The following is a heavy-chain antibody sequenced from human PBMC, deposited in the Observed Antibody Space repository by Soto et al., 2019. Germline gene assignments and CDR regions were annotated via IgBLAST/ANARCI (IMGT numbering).Heavy chain of an antibody. D-gene: IGHD3-3*01. CDR1: GFTFSNAW. CDR3: TSPKTTIFGVVNGYYFDY. V-gene: IGHV3-15*07. J-gene: IGHJ4*02. Sequence: GGSLRLSCAASGFTFSNAWMNWVRQAPGKGLEWVGRIKSKTDGGTTDYAAPVKGRFTISRDDSKNTLYLQMNSLKTEDTAVYYCTSPKTTIFGVVNGYYFDYWGQGTLVTVSS. CDR2: IKSKTDGGTT.